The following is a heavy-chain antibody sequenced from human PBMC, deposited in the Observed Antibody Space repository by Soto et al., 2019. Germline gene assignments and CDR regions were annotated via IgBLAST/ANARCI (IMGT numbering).Heavy chain of an antibody. Sequence: GASVKVSCKASGYTFAGYYMHWVRQAPGQGLEWMGWINPNSGGTNYAQKFQGWVTMTRDTSTSTAYMELSSLRSEDTAVYYCAIFSEYSGYADSTQRRGFDIWAQGTMVTVSS. J-gene: IGHJ3*02. D-gene: IGHD5-12*01. V-gene: IGHV1-2*04. CDR3: AIFSEYSGYADSTQRRGFDI. CDR2: INPNSGGT. CDR1: GYTFAGYY.